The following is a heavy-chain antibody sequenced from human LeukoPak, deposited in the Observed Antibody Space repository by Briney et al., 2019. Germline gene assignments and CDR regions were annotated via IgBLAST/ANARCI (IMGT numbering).Heavy chain of an antibody. D-gene: IGHD1-26*01. CDR2: IYYSGST. V-gene: IGHV4-39*07. CDR1: GGSISSISYY. J-gene: IGHJ5*02. CDR3: AREGGGSYSRGWFDP. Sequence: PSETLSLTCTVSGGSISSISYYWGWIRQPPGKGLEWIGHIYYSGSTFYNPSLKSRVAISVDTSKNQFSLKLRSVTAADTAVYFCAREGGGSYSRGWFDPWGQGTLVTVSS.